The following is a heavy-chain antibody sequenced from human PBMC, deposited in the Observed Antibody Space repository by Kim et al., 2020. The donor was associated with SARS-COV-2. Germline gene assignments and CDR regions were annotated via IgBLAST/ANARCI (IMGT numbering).Heavy chain of an antibody. J-gene: IGHJ1*01. Sequence: LETLSLTCTVSGGSISSDYHYWGWIRQPPGKGLQWIGSIFYSGNTYYNPSLKSRVTISVDTSKNQFSLKLNSVTAADTAVYYCARQALSHYDILTGYYPQYFPHWGQGTLVTVSS. CDR2: IFYSGNT. CDR1: GGSISSDYHY. D-gene: IGHD3-9*01. CDR3: ARQALSHYDILTGYYPQYFPH. V-gene: IGHV4-39*01.